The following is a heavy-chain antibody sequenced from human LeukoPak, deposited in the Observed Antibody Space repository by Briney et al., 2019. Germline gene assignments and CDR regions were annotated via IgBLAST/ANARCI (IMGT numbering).Heavy chain of an antibody. Sequence: GGSLRLSCAASGFTFSSYWMTWVRQAPGKGLEWVANINQDGNEKYYVDSVKGRFTISSDNAKNSLYLQMNSLRAEDTAVYYCARSLGYCSGGSCYPFDYWGQGTLVTVSS. CDR2: INQDGNEK. V-gene: IGHV3-7*01. CDR3: ARSLGYCSGGSCYPFDY. CDR1: GFTFSSYW. D-gene: IGHD2-15*01. J-gene: IGHJ4*02.